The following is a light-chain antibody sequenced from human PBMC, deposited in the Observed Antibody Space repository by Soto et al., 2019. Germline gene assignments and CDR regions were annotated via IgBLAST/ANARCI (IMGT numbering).Light chain of an antibody. Sequence: QSVLIQPASVSGSPGQSITISCTGTCSNVGSYKLVSWYQQHPGKAPKLMIFEVNKRPSGVSNRFSGSKSGNTASLTISGLKVEDEADYYCCSSGGSPTYVFGTGTKVTVL. CDR1: CSNVGSYKL. CDR3: CSSGGSPTYV. V-gene: IGLV2-23*02. CDR2: EVN. J-gene: IGLJ1*01.